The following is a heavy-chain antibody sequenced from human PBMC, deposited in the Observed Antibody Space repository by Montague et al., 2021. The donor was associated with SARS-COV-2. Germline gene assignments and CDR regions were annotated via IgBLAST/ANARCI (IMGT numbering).Heavy chain of an antibody. CDR1: GFTVSSNY. D-gene: IGHD4-23*01. J-gene: IGHJ4*02. Sequence: SLRLSCAASGFTVSSNYVSWVRQAPGKGLEWVSVIYSGGSTYYADSVKGRFTISRDNSKNTLYLQMNSLRAEDTAVYYCARDAGGNFPTSFDYWGQGTLVTVSS. V-gene: IGHV3-53*01. CDR3: ARDAGGNFPTSFDY. CDR2: IYSGGST.